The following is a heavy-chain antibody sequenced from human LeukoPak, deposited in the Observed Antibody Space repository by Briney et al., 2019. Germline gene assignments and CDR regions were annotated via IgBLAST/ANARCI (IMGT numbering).Heavy chain of an antibody. J-gene: IGHJ6*03. CDR2: ISGDNGNT. CDR1: GYTFTGYY. CDR3: ARDGNYFYYMDV. Sequence: ASVKVSCKASGYTFTGYYIHWVRQAPGQGLEWMGWISGDNGNTNYAQKVQGRVTMTRDTSTSTAYMKLRSLRSDDTAVYYCARDGNYFYYMDVWGKGTTVTVSS. V-gene: IGHV1-18*04. D-gene: IGHD1-1*01.